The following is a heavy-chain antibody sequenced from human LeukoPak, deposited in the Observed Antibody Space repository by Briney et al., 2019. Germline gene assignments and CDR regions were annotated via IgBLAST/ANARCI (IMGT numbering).Heavy chain of an antibody. J-gene: IGHJ4*02. CDR2: ISGSGGST. D-gene: IGHD2-15*01. V-gene: IGHV3-23*01. Sequence: GGSLRLSCAASGFTFSSYAMSWVRQAPGKGLEWVPAISGSGGSTYYADSVKGRFTISRDNSKNALYLQMNSLRAEDTAVYYCAKDLCSGGSCYFHDYWGQGTLVTVSS. CDR3: AKDLCSGGSCYFHDY. CDR1: GFTFSSYA.